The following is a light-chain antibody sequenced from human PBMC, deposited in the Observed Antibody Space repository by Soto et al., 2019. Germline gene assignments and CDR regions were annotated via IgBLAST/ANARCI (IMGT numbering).Light chain of an antibody. CDR2: DAS. CDR3: QQRSNWPMT. J-gene: IGKJ1*01. CDR1: QSVSSSY. V-gene: IGKV3-11*01. Sequence: EIVLTQSRGTLSLSPGERATLSCRASQSVSSSYLAWYQQKPGQAPRLLIYDASNRATGIPARFSGSGPGTDFTLTISSLEPEDFAVYYCQQRSNWPMTFGQGTKVDI.